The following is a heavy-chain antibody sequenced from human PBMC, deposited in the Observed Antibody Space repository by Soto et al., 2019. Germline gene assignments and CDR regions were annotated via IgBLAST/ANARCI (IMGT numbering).Heavy chain of an antibody. Sequence: QLQLQESGPGLVKPSETLSLTCTVSGGSISSSSYYWGWIRQPPGKGLEWIGSIYYSGRTYYNPSLKSRVTISVDTSKNQFSLKLSSVTAADTAVYYCARYYCSGGSCYLNDAFDIWGQGTMVTVSS. CDR1: GGSISSSSYY. J-gene: IGHJ3*02. CDR2: IYYSGRT. D-gene: IGHD2-15*01. V-gene: IGHV4-39*01. CDR3: ARYYCSGGSCYLNDAFDI.